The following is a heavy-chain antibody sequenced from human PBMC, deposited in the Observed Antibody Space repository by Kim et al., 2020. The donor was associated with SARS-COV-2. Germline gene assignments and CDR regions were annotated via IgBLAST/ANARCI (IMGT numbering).Heavy chain of an antibody. CDR1: GGSVSSGDSY. V-gene: IGHV4-31*03. Sequence: SETLSLTCNVSGGSVSSGDSYWSWIRQHPGKGLEWIGYIYSSGGTKYSPSLQGRISISADTSKNQFSLKLSSVTAADTAMYYCASGPPLAYWGQGILVT. CDR3: ASGPPLAY. CDR2: IYSSGGT. J-gene: IGHJ4*02.